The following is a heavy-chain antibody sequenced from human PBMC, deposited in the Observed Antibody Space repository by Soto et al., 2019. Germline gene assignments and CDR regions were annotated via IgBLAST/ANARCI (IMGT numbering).Heavy chain of an antibody. D-gene: IGHD6-19*01. CDR3: ARGGVQATQRIAVADTYGMDV. CDR1: GFTFSSYA. V-gene: IGHV3-30-3*01. J-gene: IGHJ6*02. Sequence: GGSLRLSCAASGFTFSSYAMHWVRQAPGKGLEWVAVILYDGSNKYYADSVKGRFTISRDNSKNTLYLQMNSLRAEDTAVYYCARGGVQATQRIAVADTYGMDVWGQGTTVTVSS. CDR2: ILYDGSNK.